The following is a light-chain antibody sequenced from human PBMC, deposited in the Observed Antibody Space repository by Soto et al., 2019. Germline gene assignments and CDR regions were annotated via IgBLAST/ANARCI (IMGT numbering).Light chain of an antibody. J-gene: IGKJ1*01. V-gene: IGKV3-15*01. CDR2: GAS. CDR1: QSVDNY. Sequence: IVLTKTPATLSLSPGERATLSCRASQSVDNYLAWYQQRPGQAPRLLIYGASTRATGIPARFSGSGSGTEFTLTISSLQSEDFAVHYCQQYNTLPPWTFSQVANVDIK. CDR3: QQYNTLPPWT.